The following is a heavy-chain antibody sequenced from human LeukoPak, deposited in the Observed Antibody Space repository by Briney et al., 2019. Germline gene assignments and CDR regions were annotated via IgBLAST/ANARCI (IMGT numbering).Heavy chain of an antibody. Sequence: GASVKVSCKASGYTFTSYDINWMRQAPGQGLEWVGWMNPNSGNTGYAQTFQGKLTMTRNTSIKTAYMELSSLRSEDTAVYYCARVRQWRGPLDYWGQGTLVTVSS. CDR3: ARVRQWRGPLDY. CDR1: GYTFTSYD. CDR2: MNPNSGNT. J-gene: IGHJ4*02. V-gene: IGHV1-8*01. D-gene: IGHD6-19*01.